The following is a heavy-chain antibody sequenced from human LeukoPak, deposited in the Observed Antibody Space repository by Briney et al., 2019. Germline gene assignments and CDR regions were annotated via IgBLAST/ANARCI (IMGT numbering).Heavy chain of an antibody. D-gene: IGHD7-27*01. J-gene: IGHJ4*02. CDR2: IKQNGREK. V-gene: IGHV3-7*03. CDR1: GFTFSSYW. CDR3: AKVTTLGLFDY. Sequence: GGSLRLSCAASGFTFSSYWMTWVRQAPGKGLEWVANIKQNGREKYYVDSVKGRFTISRDNSKNTLYLQMDSLRAEDTAVYSCAKVTTLGLFDYWGQGTLVTVSS.